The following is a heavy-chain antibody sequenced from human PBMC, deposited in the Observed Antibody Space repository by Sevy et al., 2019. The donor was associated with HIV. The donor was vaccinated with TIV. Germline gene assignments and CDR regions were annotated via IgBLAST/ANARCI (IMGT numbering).Heavy chain of an antibody. J-gene: IGHJ6*02. CDR2: IIPIFGTA. V-gene: IGHV1-69*13. CDR1: GGTFSSYA. CDR3: AGSIAAAGTRLIYYYGMDV. Sequence: ASVKVSCKASGGTFSSYAISWARQAPGQGLEWMGGIIPIFGTANYAQKFQGRVTITADESTSTAYMELSSLRSEDTAVYYCAGSIAAAGTRLIYYYGMDVWGQGTTVTVSS. D-gene: IGHD6-13*01.